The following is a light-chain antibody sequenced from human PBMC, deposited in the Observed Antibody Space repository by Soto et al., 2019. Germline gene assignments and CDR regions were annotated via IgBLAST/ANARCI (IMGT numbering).Light chain of an antibody. Sequence: ETVLTQSPATLSLSPGETATLSCRASESVDIYLAWYQQKPGQAPRLLIYHASNRATGIPARFSGSGSGTDFTLTISSLEPEDSAVYYCQQRRNWPPLTFGGGTRVDIK. CDR2: HAS. CDR1: ESVDIY. CDR3: QQRRNWPPLT. V-gene: IGKV3-11*01. J-gene: IGKJ4*01.